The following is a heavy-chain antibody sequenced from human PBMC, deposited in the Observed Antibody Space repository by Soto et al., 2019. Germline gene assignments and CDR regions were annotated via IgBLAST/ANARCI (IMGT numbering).Heavy chain of an antibody. CDR3: AREPTSRDGYNYNWFDP. Sequence: SVKVSCKASGGTFSSYAISWVRQAPGQGLEWMGGIIPIFGTANYAQKFQGRVTITADESTSTAYMELSSLRSEDTAVYYCAREPTSRDGYNYNWFDPWGQGTLVTVSS. CDR1: GGTFSSYA. D-gene: IGHD5-12*01. V-gene: IGHV1-69*13. J-gene: IGHJ5*02. CDR2: IIPIFGTA.